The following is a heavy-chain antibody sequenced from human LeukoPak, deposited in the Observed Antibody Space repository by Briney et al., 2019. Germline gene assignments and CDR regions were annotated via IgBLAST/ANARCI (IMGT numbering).Heavy chain of an antibody. D-gene: IGHD6-19*01. CDR3: ATGAGCGY. Sequence: GGSLRLSCAASGFTFSSYWMTWVRQAPGKGLEWVANIKQDGSERNYVDSVKGRFTISRDNAKNSLYLQMNTLRDEDTAVYYCATGAGCGYWGQGILVTVSS. V-gene: IGHV3-7*03. CDR2: IKQDGSER. J-gene: IGHJ4*02. CDR1: GFTFSSYW.